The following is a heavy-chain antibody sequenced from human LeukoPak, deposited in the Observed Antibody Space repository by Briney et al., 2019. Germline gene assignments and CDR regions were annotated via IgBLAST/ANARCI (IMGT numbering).Heavy chain of an antibody. J-gene: IGHJ4*02. D-gene: IGHD6-19*01. CDR3: ARETTSGWYGTFDY. CDR1: GGSISSYY. Sequence: NPSETLSLTCTVSGGSISSYYWSWIRQPPGKGLEWIGYIYYSGSTNYNPSLKSRVTISVDTSKNQFSLKLSSVTAADTAVYYCARETTSGWYGTFDYWGQGTLVTVSS. CDR2: IYYSGST. V-gene: IGHV4-59*01.